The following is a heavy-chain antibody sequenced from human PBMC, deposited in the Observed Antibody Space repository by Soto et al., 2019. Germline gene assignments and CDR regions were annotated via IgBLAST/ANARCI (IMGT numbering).Heavy chain of an antibody. J-gene: IGHJ3*02. D-gene: IGHD1-26*01. CDR3: AKGGVGSTSNAFDI. V-gene: IGHV3-30*18. CDR2: ISYDGSNK. CDR1: GFTFRSYG. Sequence: GGSLRLSCAASGFTFRSYGMHWVRQAPGKGLEWVAVISYDGSNKYYADSAKGRFTISRDNSKNTLYLQMNSLRAEDTAVYYCAKGGVGSTSNAFDIWGQGTMVTVTS.